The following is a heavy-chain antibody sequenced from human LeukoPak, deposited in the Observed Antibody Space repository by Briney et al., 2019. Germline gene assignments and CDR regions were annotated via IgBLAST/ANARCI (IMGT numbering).Heavy chain of an antibody. V-gene: IGHV3-23*01. CDR1: GFIFHNYA. Sequence: QPGGSPRLSCVGSGFIFHNYALTWVRQAPGKGLEWVSLIRDKGDVTYYADSAKGRFTISRDNSKNTVFLQMESLTVEDTAVYYCAKDRLLDYMDVWGKATTVTVSS. J-gene: IGHJ6*03. CDR2: IRDKGDVT. CDR3: AKDRLLDYMDV.